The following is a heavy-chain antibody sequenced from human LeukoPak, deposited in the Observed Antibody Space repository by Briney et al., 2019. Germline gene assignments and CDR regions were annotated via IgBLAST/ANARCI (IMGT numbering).Heavy chain of an antibody. CDR1: GFTFSSYA. J-gene: IGHJ4*02. D-gene: IGHD3-10*01. CDR3: AKDEGVVLSTSFDFGH. CDR2: ISYDGSNK. V-gene: IGHV3-30-3*01. Sequence: PGRSLRLSCAASGFTFSSYAMHWVRQAPGKGLEWVAVISYDGSNKYYADSVKGRFTISRDNFRNTLSLQMNSLGPDDTAIYYCAKDEGVVLSTSFDFGHWGQGTLVAVSS.